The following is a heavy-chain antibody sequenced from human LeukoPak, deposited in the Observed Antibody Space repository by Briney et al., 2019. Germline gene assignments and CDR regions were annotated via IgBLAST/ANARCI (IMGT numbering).Heavy chain of an antibody. V-gene: IGHV3-48*03. Sequence: PGGSLRLSCAASGFTFSSYEMNWVRQAPGMGLVWVSHITSGGGTIYYADSVKGRFTISRDNAKRSLYLQMNSLRAEDTAVYYCARRDGESRCYFDYWGQGTLVTVSS. J-gene: IGHJ4*02. CDR3: ARRDGESRCYFDY. D-gene: IGHD4-17*01. CDR2: ITSGGGTI. CDR1: GFTFSSYE.